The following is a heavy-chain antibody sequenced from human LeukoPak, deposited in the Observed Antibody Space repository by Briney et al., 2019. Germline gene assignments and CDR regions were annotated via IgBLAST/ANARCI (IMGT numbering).Heavy chain of an antibody. CDR3: ASLWIAVAGT. J-gene: IGHJ4*02. D-gene: IGHD6-19*01. CDR1: GGTFSSYA. CDR2: IIPIFGTA. V-gene: IGHV1-69*06. Sequence: ASVKVSCKASGGTFSSYAISWVRQAPGQGLEWMGGIIPIFGTANYAQKFQGRVTITADKSTSTAYMELSSLRSEDTAVYYCASLWIAVAGTWGQGTLVTVSS.